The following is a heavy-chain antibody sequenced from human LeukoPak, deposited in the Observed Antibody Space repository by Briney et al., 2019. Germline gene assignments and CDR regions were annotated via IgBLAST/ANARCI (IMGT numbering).Heavy chain of an antibody. Sequence: SETLSLTCTVSGGDVTSYYWSWIRQTPGKGLEWIGHISHGGNTDYAPSLKSRVTMSLDTSKNQFSLKLSSVTAADTAVYYCARHSRLWFGELLGGNFDYWGQGTLVTVSS. V-gene: IGHV4-59*08. CDR2: ISHGGNT. CDR3: ARHSRLWFGELLGGNFDY. CDR1: GGDVTSYY. J-gene: IGHJ4*02. D-gene: IGHD3-10*01.